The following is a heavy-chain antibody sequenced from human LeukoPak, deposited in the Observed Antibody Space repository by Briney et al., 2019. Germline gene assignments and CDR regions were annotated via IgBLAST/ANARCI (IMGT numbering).Heavy chain of an antibody. CDR1: GFTFSSYG. CDR2: ISYDGSNK. CDR3: AKDQFPWENDAFDI. J-gene: IGHJ3*02. V-gene: IGHV3-30*18. Sequence: PGRSLRLSCAASGFTFSSYGMHWVRQAPGKGLEWVAVISYDGSNKYYADSVKGRFTISRDNSKNTLYLQTNSLRAEDTAVYYCAKDQFPWENDAFDIWGQGTMVTVSS. D-gene: IGHD1-26*01.